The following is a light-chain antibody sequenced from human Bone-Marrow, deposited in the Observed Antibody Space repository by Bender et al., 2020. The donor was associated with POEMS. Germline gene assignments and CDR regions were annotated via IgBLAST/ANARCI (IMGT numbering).Light chain of an antibody. Sequence: QSALTQPASVSGSPGQSITISCTGSSSDIGGYDYVSWYQQLPGKAPKLMIYEVNKRPSGVSDRFFGSKSGNTAFLTISGLQSEDEADYYCAVWDDSLNGWVFGGGTKLTVL. J-gene: IGLJ3*02. CDR2: EVN. V-gene: IGLV2-14*01. CDR3: AVWDDSLNGWV. CDR1: SSDIGGYDY.